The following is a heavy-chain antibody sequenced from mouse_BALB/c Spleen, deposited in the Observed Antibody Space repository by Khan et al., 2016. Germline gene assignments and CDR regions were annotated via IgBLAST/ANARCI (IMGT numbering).Heavy chain of an antibody. J-gene: IGHJ3*01. V-gene: IGHV4-1*02. CDR3: GRLQYHRRFAY. Sequence: EVKLLESGGGLVQPGGSLKLSCAASGFDFSRYWMSWVRQAPGKGLEWIGEINPDSSTINYTPSLKDKFIISRDNAKNTLYLQMSKVRSEDTALYYCGRLQYHRRFAYWGQGTLVTVSA. CDR2: INPDSSTI. CDR1: GFDFSRYW.